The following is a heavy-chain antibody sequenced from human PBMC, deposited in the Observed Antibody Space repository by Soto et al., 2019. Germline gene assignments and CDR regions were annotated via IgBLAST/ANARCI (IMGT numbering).Heavy chain of an antibody. V-gene: IGHV3-21*01. CDR3: EGDGRANWRFAFDI. D-gene: IGHD1-1*01. CDR1: GFTFSSYS. J-gene: IGHJ3*02. Sequence: GGSLRLSCAASGFTFSSYSMNWVRQAPGKGLEWVSSISSSSSYIYYADSVKGRFTISRDNAKNSLYLQMNSLRAEDAAVYYCEGDGRANWRFAFDIWGQGTMVIVSS. CDR2: ISSSSSYI.